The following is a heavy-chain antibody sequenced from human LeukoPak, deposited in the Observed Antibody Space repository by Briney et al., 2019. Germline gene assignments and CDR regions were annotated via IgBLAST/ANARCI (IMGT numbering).Heavy chain of an antibody. D-gene: IGHD2-21*02. CDR3: ARGLSFPYNWFDP. CDR1: GGTFSSYA. V-gene: IGHV1-69*05. J-gene: IGHJ5*02. CDR2: IIPIFGTA. Sequence: GASVKVSCKASGGTFSSYAISWVRQAPGQGLEWMGGIIPIFGTANYAQKIQGRVTITTDESTSTAYVERSSLRSEDTAVYYCARGLSFPYNWFDPWGQGTLVTVSS.